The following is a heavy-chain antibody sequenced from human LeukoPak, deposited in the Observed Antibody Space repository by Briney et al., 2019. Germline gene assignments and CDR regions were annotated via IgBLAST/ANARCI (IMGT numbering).Heavy chain of an antibody. Sequence: GGSLRLSCAASGFTFRSYAMSWVRQAPGKGLEWVSTISGSGTTTDYADSVKGRFTISRDNAKNTLYLQMSSLRAEDTAVYYCARETGSSWCYFDYWGQGTLVTVSS. D-gene: IGHD6-13*01. CDR3: ARETGSSWCYFDY. CDR2: ISGSGTTT. J-gene: IGHJ4*02. CDR1: GFTFRSYA. V-gene: IGHV3-23*01.